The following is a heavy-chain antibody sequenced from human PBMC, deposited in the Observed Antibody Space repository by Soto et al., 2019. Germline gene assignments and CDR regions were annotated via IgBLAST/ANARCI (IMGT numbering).Heavy chain of an antibody. CDR2: LIHGGST. CDR3: ARSLLGYDYVRQTWREVGDSFDI. CDR1: GASLGGFH. V-gene: IGHV4-34*12. J-gene: IGHJ3*02. Sequence: PSETLSLTCAIYGASLGGFHWTWLRQAPGKGLEWIGELIHGGSTNYNPSLKSRVSFSLDTSKNQFSLHLMSVTAADTAVYYCARSLLGYDYVRQTWREVGDSFDIWGRGTMVTVSS. D-gene: IGHD3-16*01.